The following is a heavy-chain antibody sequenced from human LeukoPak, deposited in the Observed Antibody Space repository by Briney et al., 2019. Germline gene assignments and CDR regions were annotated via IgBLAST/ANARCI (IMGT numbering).Heavy chain of an antibody. D-gene: IGHD6-13*01. J-gene: IGHJ4*02. Sequence: SETLSLTCAVYGGSFSGYYWGWIRQPPGKGLEWIGSIYHSGSTYYNPSLKSRVTISVDTSKNQFSLKLSSVTAADTAVYYCAGTSIAAAGYFDYWGQGTLVTVSS. CDR2: IYHSGST. CDR3: AGTSIAAAGYFDY. CDR1: GGSFSGYY. V-gene: IGHV4-38-2*01.